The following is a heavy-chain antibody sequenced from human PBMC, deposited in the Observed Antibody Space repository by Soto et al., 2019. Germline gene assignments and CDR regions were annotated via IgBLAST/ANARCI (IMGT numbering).Heavy chain of an antibody. J-gene: IGHJ4*02. D-gene: IGHD3-3*01. CDR1: GFTFSNYA. V-gene: IGHV3-23*01. CDR3: AKAFFGVVITPDY. CDR2: IRGSGDST. Sequence: EVQLLESGGGLIQPGGSLRLSCAASGFTFSNYAMSWVRQAPGKGLEWVSAIRGSGDSTYYADSVKGRFTISRDNSKNTLYLQMNSLRAEDTAVYYCAKAFFGVVITPDYWGQGTLVTVSS.